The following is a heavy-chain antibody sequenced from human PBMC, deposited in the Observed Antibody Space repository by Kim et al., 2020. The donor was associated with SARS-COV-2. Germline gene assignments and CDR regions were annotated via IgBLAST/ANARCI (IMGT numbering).Heavy chain of an antibody. CDR3: ARMRRIAAAGADY. Sequence: GGSLRLSCAASGFTFSSYAMSWVRQAPGKGLEWVSTISGSSGSTYYADSVQGRFTISRDISKNTLYLQMHSLRAEDTAVYYCARMRRIAAAGADYWGQGTLVTVSS. J-gene: IGHJ4*02. CDR2: ISGSSGST. CDR1: GFTFSSYA. D-gene: IGHD6-13*01. V-gene: IGHV3-23*01.